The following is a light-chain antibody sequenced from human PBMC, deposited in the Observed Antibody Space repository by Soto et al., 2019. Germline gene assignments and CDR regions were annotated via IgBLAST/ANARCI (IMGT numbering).Light chain of an antibody. V-gene: IGLV1-40*01. Sequence: QSVLTQPPSVSGAPGQRVTISCTGSSSNIGAGYDVHWYQQLPGTAPKLLIYGNSNRPSGVPDRFSGSKSGTSASLAITGLQAEDEADNYCQSYASSLSVLFGGGTKVTVL. CDR1: SSNIGAGYD. J-gene: IGLJ2*01. CDR3: QSYASSLSVL. CDR2: GNS.